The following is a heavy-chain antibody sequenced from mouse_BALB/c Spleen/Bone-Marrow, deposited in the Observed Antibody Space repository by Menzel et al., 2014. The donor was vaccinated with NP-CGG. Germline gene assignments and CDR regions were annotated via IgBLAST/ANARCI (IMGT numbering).Heavy chain of an antibody. D-gene: IGHD2-1*01. CDR3: ARVYGNYDAMDY. J-gene: IGHJ4*01. CDR2: INPSSGYT. CDR1: GCTFTTYT. Sequence: VNVVESGAELARPGASVKMSCRASGCTFTTYTMHWVKQRPGQGLEWIGYINPSSGYTYYNQKFKDKSTLTADKSSSAAYLQLSSLTSGDSAVYYCARVYGNYDAMDYWGQGTSVTVSS. V-gene: IGHV1-4*01.